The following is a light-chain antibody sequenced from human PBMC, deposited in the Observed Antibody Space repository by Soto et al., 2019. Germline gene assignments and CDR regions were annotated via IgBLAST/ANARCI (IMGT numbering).Light chain of an antibody. CDR2: EVS. V-gene: IGLV2-14*01. J-gene: IGLJ1*01. Sequence: QSALTQAPSASGSPGQSVTISCTGTSSDIGDYNYVSWYQQHPGKAPKLMIYEVSNRPSGVSNRFSGSKSGNTASLTISGLQAEDEADYYCSSYTSSTPYVFGTGTKLTVL. CDR3: SSYTSSTPYV. CDR1: SSDIGDYNY.